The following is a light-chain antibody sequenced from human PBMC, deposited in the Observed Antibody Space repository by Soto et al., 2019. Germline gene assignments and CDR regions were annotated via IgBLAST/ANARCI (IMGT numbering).Light chain of an antibody. V-gene: IGLV1-40*01. CDR3: QSYDSSLSGSV. Sequence: QSVLTQPPSVSGAPGQRVTISCTGSSSNIGAGYDVHWYQQLPGTAPKLLIYGSSNRPSGVPDRFSGSNSGTSASLAITGLQAEDEADYYRQSYDSSLSGSVFGGGTMLTVL. CDR2: GSS. J-gene: IGLJ3*02. CDR1: SSNIGAGYD.